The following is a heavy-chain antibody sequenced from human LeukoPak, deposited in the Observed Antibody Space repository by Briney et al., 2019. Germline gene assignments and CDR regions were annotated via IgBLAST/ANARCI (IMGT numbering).Heavy chain of an antibody. Sequence: GGSLRLSCAASGFTFSNFWMSWVRQAPGKGLEWVANIKQDESEKYYVGSVKGRFTISRDNAKNSLYLQMNSLRAEDTAVYYCARDEMTDYVWGSYRRSPDYWGQGTLVTVSS. D-gene: IGHD3-16*02. CDR3: ARDEMTDYVWGSYRRSPDY. CDR2: IKQDESEK. CDR1: GFTFSNFW. J-gene: IGHJ4*02. V-gene: IGHV3-7*01.